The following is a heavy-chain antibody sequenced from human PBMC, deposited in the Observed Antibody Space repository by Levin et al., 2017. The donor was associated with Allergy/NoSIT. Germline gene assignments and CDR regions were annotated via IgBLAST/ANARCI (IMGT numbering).Heavy chain of an antibody. D-gene: IGHD3-10*01. V-gene: IGHV3-15*01. Sequence: GGSLRLSCAASGFTFSNAWMSWVRQAPGKGLEWVGRIKSKTDGGTTDYAAPVKGRFTISRDDSKNTLYLQMNSLKTEDTAVYYCTTFRREVTYYYGSGINIHHRFDVFPHYWGQGTLVTVSS. CDR2: IKSKTDGGTT. CDR3: TTFRREVTYYYGSGINIHHRFDVFPHY. J-gene: IGHJ4*02. CDR1: GFTFSNAW.